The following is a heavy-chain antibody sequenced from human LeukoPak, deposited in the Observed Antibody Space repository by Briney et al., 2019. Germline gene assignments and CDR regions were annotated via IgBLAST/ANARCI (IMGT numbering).Heavy chain of an antibody. J-gene: IGHJ4*02. D-gene: IGHD1/OR15-1a*01. Sequence: ASVKVSCKASGYTFTDYYMHWVRQAPGQGLECMGWINPNSGGTNYVQKFQGRVTMTRDTSISTAYMELSRLRSDDTAVYYCARGSTNKPFNYWGQGTLVTVSS. CDR2: INPNSGGT. CDR3: ARGSTNKPFNY. V-gene: IGHV1-2*02. CDR1: GYTFTDYY.